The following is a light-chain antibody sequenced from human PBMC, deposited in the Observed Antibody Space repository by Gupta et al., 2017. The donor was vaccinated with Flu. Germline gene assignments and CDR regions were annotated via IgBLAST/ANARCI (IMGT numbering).Light chain of an antibody. J-gene: IGKJ2*03. CDR1: QNITTS. CDR3: QQARSFGYC. V-gene: IGKV1-5*03. CDR2: KAS. Sequence: PATLSASVGDRVAITCRASQNITTSLAWYQQRAGKAPKLLIYKASKLLSGVPSRFSGRASGTEFTLTISVLHPEDFSTYYCQQARSFGYCFGPGTRLEIK.